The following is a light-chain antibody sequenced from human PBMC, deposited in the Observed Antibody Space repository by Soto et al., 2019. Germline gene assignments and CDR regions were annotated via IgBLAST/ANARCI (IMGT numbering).Light chain of an antibody. V-gene: IGKV3-20*01. CDR3: QQYGSSPIT. CDR1: QSVSSN. Sequence: EIVLTQSPGTLSVSPGERATLSCRASQSVSSNLAWYQQKPGQAPRLLIFGASKRATGIPDRFSGSGSGTDFTLTISRLEPEDFAVYYCQQYGSSPITFGQGTRLEIK. CDR2: GAS. J-gene: IGKJ5*01.